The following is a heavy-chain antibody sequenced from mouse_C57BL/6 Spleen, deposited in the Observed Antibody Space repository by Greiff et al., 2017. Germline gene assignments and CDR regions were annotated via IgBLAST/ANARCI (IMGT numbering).Heavy chain of an antibody. J-gene: IGHJ4*01. D-gene: IGHD4-1*01. CDR1: GYAFSSSW. CDR2: IYPGDGDT. V-gene: IGHV1-82*01. Sequence: VQLQQSGPELVKPGASVKISCKASGYAFSSSWMNWVKQRPGKGLEWIGRIYPGDGDTNYNGKFKGKATLTADKSSSTAYMQLSSLTSEDSAVYFCAPLGRDYAMDYWGQGTSVTVSS. CDR3: APLGRDYAMDY.